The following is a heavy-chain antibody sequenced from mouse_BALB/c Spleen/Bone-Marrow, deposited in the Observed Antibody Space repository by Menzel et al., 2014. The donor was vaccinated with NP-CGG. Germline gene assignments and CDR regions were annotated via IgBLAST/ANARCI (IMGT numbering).Heavy chain of an antibody. J-gene: IGHJ4*01. CDR1: GYAFTNYL. CDR2: INPGSGGT. CDR3: ARDGDYDEGYAMDY. D-gene: IGHD2-4*01. Sequence: VMLVESGAELVRPGTSVKVSCKASGYAFTNYLTEWVKQRPGQGLEWIGVINPGSGGTNYNEKFKGKATLTADKSSSTAYMQLSSLTSDDSAVYFCARDGDYDEGYAMDYWGQGTSVTVSS. V-gene: IGHV1-54*01.